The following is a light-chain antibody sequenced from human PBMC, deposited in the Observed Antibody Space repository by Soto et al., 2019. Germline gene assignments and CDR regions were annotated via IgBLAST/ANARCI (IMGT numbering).Light chain of an antibody. CDR2: GAS. CDR3: QQYDT. CDR1: QSVSSSY. J-gene: IGKJ2*01. V-gene: IGKV3-20*01. Sequence: EIVLTQSPGTLSLSPGERVTLSCRASQSVSSSYLAWYQQKPGQAPRLLIYGASSRATGIPDRFSGSGSGTDFTLTISRLEPEDFAVYYCQQYDTFGQGTKLEIK.